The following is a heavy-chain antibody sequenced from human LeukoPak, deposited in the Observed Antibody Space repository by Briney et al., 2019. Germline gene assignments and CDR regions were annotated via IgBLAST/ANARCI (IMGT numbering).Heavy chain of an antibody. D-gene: IGHD2-21*01. CDR2: ISGSGGST. Sequence: TGGSLRLSCAASGFAFSTYAMSWVRQAPGKGLEWVSAISGSGGSTYYADSVKGRFTISRDNSKKTLYLQMNSLRDEDTAVYYCAKDCGGDCYSRKYFQHWGQGTLVTVSS. CDR1: GFAFSTYA. V-gene: IGHV3-23*01. J-gene: IGHJ1*01. CDR3: AKDCGGDCYSRKYFQH.